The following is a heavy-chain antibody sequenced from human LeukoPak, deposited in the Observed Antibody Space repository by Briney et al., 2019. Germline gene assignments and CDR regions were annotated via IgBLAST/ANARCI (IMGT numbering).Heavy chain of an antibody. J-gene: IGHJ4*02. V-gene: IGHV4-38-2*02. CDR3: ARDRWFGESLPAHFDY. CDR2: IYYSGST. CDR1: GYSISSGYY. D-gene: IGHD3-10*01. Sequence: PSETLSLTCTVSGYSISSGYYWGWIRQPPGKGLEWIGSIYYSGSTYYNPSLKSRVTISVDTSKNQFSLKLSSVTAADTAVYYCARDRWFGESLPAHFDYWGQGTLVTVSS.